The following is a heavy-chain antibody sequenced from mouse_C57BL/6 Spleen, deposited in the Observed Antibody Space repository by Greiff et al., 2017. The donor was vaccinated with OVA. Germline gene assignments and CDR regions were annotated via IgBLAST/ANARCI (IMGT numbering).Heavy chain of an antibody. CDR1: GFTFSDYG. V-gene: IGHV5-17*01. CDR3: ARHSVYYFDY. J-gene: IGHJ2*01. Sequence: EVKLEESGGGLVKPGGSLKLSCAASGFTFSDYGMHWVRQAPEKGLEWVAYISSGSSTIYYADTVKGRFTISRDNAKNTLFLQMTSLRSEDTAMYYCARHSVYYFDYWGQGTTLTVSS. CDR2: ISSGSSTI.